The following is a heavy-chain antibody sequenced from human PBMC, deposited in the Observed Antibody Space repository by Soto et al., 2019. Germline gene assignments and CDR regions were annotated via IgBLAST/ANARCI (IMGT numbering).Heavy chain of an antibody. V-gene: IGHV1-69*04. J-gene: IGHJ6*03. Sequence: ASVKVSCKASGGTFSSYTISWVRQAPGQGLEWMGRIIPILGIANYAQKFQGRVTITADKSTSTAYMELSSLRSEDTAVYYCARDPGMVATDQYSSSSKWYYYYYMDVWGKGTTVTVSS. CDR2: IIPILGIA. CDR1: GGTFSSYT. CDR3: ARDPGMVATDQYSSSSKWYYYYYMDV. D-gene: IGHD6-6*01.